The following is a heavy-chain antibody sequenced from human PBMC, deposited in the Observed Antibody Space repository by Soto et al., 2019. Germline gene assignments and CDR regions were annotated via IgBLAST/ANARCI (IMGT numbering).Heavy chain of an antibody. Sequence: PSETLSLTCTVSGGSISSYYWSWIRQPPGKGLEWIGYIYYSGSTNYNPSLKSRVTISVDTSKNQFSLKLSSVTAADTAVYYCARDGGNSRWFDPWGQGTLVTVSS. CDR2: IYYSGST. V-gene: IGHV4-59*12. CDR1: GGSISSYY. D-gene: IGHD2-21*02. J-gene: IGHJ5*02. CDR3: ARDGGNSRWFDP.